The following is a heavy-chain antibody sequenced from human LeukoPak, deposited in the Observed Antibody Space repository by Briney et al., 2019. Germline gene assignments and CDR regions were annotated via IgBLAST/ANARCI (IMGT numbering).Heavy chain of an antibody. D-gene: IGHD3-10*01. Sequence: SVKVSCKASGGTFSSYAISWVRQAPGHGLEWMGRIIPILGIANYAQKFQGRVTITADKSTSTAYMELSSLRSEDTAVYYCASYEWFGELERIYYYYGMDVWGQGTTVTVSS. V-gene: IGHV1-69*04. CDR2: IIPILGIA. CDR3: ASYEWFGELERIYYYYGMDV. J-gene: IGHJ6*02. CDR1: GGTFSSYA.